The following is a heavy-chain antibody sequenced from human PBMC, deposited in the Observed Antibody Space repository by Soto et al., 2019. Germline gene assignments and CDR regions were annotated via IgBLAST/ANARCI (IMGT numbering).Heavy chain of an antibody. CDR1: GFRFTGSA. Sequence: EVVLVESGGGLVQPGGSLKLSCAASGFRFTGSAIHWVRQALGKGLEWVGLIRNRPNSYATAYAESLKGRVTISRDDSRNTSYLQVKSLKSEDTAVYFCTRACSGGSCYSTSDFDYWGQGTLVTVSS. J-gene: IGHJ4*02. CDR2: IRNRPNSYAT. D-gene: IGHD2-15*01. CDR3: TRACSGGSCYSTSDFDY. V-gene: IGHV3-73*02.